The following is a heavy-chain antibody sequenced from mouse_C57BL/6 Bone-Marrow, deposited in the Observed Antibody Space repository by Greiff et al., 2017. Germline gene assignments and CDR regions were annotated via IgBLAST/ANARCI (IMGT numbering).Heavy chain of an antibody. V-gene: IGHV1-50*01. CDR3: AREGGWVYYVDY. J-gene: IGHJ2*01. CDR1: GYTFTSYW. Sequence: VQLQQSGAELVKPGASVKLSCKASGYTFTSYWMQWVKQRPGQGLEWIGEIDPSDSYTNYNQKFKGKATVTVDTSSRTAYMQRSSLTSEDSAVYYCAREGGWVYYVDYWGRGTTLTVSS. CDR2: IDPSDSYT.